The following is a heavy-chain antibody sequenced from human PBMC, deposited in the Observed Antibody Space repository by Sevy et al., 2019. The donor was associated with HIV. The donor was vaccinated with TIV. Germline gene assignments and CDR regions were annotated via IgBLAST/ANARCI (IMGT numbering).Heavy chain of an antibody. CDR1: GFTFSSYA. CDR3: AHDPGLLWFGELLAFDY. Sequence: GGSLRLSCAASGFTFSSYAMSWVRQAPGKGLEWVSAISGSGGSTYYADSVKGRFTISRDNSKNTLYLQMNSLRAEDTAVYYCAHDPGLLWFGELLAFDYWGQGTLVTVSS. CDR2: ISGSGGST. J-gene: IGHJ4*02. V-gene: IGHV3-23*01. D-gene: IGHD3-10*01.